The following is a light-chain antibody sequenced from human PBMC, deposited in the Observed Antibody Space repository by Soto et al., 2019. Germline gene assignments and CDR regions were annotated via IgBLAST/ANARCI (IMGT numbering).Light chain of an antibody. CDR2: GNS. CDR1: SSNIGAGYN. V-gene: IGLV1-40*01. J-gene: IGLJ2*01. Sequence: QSVLTQPPSVSGAPGQRVTISCTGSSSNIGAGYNVPWYQQLPGTAPKLLIYGNSNRPSGVPDRFSGSKSGTSASLAIPGLQAEDEADYYCQSYDTSLTVIFGGGTKLTVL. CDR3: QSYDTSLTVI.